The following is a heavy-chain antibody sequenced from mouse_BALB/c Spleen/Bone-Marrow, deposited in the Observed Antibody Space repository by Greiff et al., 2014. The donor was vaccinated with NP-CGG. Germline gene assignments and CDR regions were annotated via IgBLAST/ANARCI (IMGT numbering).Heavy chain of an antibody. CDR2: IHYSGIT. J-gene: IGHJ4*01. CDR1: GYSITSYYS. V-gene: IGHV3-1*02. Sequence: VQLQQPGPDLVKPSQSLSLTCTVTGYSITSYYSWHWIRQFPGNKLEWMGYIHYSGITVYNPSLKSRISITQDTSNNQFFLQLNSVTTEDTATYYCARFAGTPYTMDYWGQGTSVTVSS. D-gene: IGHD4-1*01. CDR3: ARFAGTPYTMDY.